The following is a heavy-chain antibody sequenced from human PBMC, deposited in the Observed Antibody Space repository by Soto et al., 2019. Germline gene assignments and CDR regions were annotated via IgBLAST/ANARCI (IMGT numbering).Heavy chain of an antibody. CDR3: ATGRSEVVPGAMDT. D-gene: IGHD2-2*01. Sequence: QVQLQESGPGLVKTSETLSLSCTVSGGSFSSHYCNWVRESAGKGLEWIGRIYPTGSTTYNPSLKSRLTMSVDTSKNQFSLRLTSMTAADTAVYYCATGRSEVVPGAMDTWGQGTLVTVSS. J-gene: IGHJ5*02. V-gene: IGHV4-4*07. CDR1: GGSFSSHY. CDR2: IYPTGST.